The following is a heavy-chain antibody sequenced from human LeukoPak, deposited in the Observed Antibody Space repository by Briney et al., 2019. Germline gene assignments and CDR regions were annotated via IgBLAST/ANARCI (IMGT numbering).Heavy chain of an antibody. J-gene: IGHJ4*02. D-gene: IGHD1-26*01. V-gene: IGHV4-31*03. CDR2: IYYSGST. CDR3: ARLRYCSSSGCISGSYAFDY. Sequence: SETLSLTCTVSGGSISSGGYYWSWIRQHPGKGLEWIGYIYYSGSTCYNPSLKSRVTISVDTSKNQFSLKLSSVTAADTAVYFCARLRYCSSSGCISGSYAFDYWGQGTLVTVSS. CDR1: GGSISSGGYY.